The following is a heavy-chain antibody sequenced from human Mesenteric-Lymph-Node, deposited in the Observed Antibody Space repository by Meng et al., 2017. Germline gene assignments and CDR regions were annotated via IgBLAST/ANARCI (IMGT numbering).Heavy chain of an antibody. J-gene: IGHJ6*02. Sequence: SQIPSLTGAVYGGSFSGYYWSWIRQPPGKGLEWIGYIYYSGSTNYNPSLKSRVTIPVDTSKNQFSLKLSSVTAADTAVYYCAREDYYDSSGYYYVGFGMDVWGQGTTVTVSS. CDR1: GGSFSGYY. CDR2: IYYSGST. CDR3: AREDYYDSSGYYYVGFGMDV. V-gene: IGHV4-59*01. D-gene: IGHD3-22*01.